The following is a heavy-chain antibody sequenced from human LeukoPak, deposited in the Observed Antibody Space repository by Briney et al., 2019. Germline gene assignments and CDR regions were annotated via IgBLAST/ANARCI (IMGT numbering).Heavy chain of an antibody. CDR2: ISGSGGST. Sequence: GGSLRLSCAASGFTFSSYAMSWVRQAPGKGLEWVSAISGSGGSTYYADSVRGRFTISRDNSKNTLYLQMNSLRAEDTAVYYCAKDSYDFWSGGDYWGQGTLVTVSS. D-gene: IGHD3-3*01. J-gene: IGHJ4*02. V-gene: IGHV3-23*01. CDR3: AKDSYDFWSGGDY. CDR1: GFTFSSYA.